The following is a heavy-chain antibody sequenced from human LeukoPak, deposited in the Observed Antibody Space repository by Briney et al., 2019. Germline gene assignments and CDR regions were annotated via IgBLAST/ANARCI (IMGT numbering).Heavy chain of an antibody. CDR3: AAPRKPGIAAAFGY. J-gene: IGHJ4*02. D-gene: IGHD6-13*01. Sequence: GGSLRLSCAASGFTFSSYGMHWVRQAPGKGLEWVAFIRYDGSNKYYADSAKGRFTISRDNSRNTLYLQMNSLRAEDTAVYYCAAPRKPGIAAAFGYWGQGTLVTVSS. CDR1: GFTFSSYG. V-gene: IGHV3-30*02. CDR2: IRYDGSNK.